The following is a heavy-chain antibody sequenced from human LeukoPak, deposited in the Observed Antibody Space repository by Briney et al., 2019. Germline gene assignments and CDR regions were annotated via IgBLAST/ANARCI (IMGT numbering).Heavy chain of an antibody. CDR3: ARGQLVRAGWFDP. V-gene: IGHV4-31*03. CDR1: GGSISSGDYY. J-gene: IGHJ5*02. Sequence: PSETLSLTCTVSGGSISSGDYYWSWIRQPPGKGLEWIGYIYYSGSTYYNPSLKSRVTISVDTSKNQFSLKLSSVTAADTAVYYCARGQLVRAGWFDPWGQGTLVTVSS. D-gene: IGHD6-6*01. CDR2: IYYSGST.